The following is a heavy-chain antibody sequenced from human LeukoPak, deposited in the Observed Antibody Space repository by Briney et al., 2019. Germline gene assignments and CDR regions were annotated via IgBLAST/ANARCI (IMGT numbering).Heavy chain of an antibody. V-gene: IGHV3-21*01. CDR3: ARDYFDSSDYPQTYYYYYMDV. CDR2: ISSTSTFI. D-gene: IGHD3-22*01. CDR1: GFTFSRYS. Sequence: TAGYLRLSCAASGFTFSRYSMNWVRQAPGKGLEWVASISSTSTFIYSADSVKGRFTISRDTAKNSLFLQMNSLRAEDTAIYYCARDYFDSSDYPQTYYYYYMDVWGKGTTVTVSS. J-gene: IGHJ6*03.